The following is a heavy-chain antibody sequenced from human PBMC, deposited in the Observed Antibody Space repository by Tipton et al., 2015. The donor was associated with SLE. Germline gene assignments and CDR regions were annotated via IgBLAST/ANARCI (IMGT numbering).Heavy chain of an antibody. V-gene: IGHV4-59*01. Sequence: TLSLTCTVSGGSISSYYWSWIRQPPGKGLEWIGYIYYSGSTNYNPSLKSRVTISVDTSKNQFSLKLSSVTAADTAVYYCARHPPYIVVVVAATPGAFDIWGQGTMVTVSS. CDR1: GGSISSYY. CDR3: ARHPPYIVVVVAATPGAFDI. D-gene: IGHD2-15*01. CDR2: IYYSGST. J-gene: IGHJ3*02.